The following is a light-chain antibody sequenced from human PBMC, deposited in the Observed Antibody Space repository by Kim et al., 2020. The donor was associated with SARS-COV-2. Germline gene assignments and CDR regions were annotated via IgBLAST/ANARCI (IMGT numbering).Light chain of an antibody. V-gene: IGKV3-15*01. CDR3: QQYYHWPPYT. Sequence: EIVMTQSPGTLSVSPGERVTLSCRASESVSSNLAWYQQIPGQPPRLLIYGASTRATGVAARFSGSGSGTEFTLTINSLLSEDFAVYYCQQYYHWPPYTFGQGTKLEI. J-gene: IGKJ2*01. CDR1: ESVSSN. CDR2: GAS.